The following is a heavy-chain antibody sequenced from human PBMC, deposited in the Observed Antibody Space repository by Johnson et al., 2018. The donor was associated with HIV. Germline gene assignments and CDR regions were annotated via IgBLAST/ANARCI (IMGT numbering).Heavy chain of an antibody. J-gene: IGHJ3*02. Sequence: QVQLVESGGGVVQPGRSLSLSCAASGFTFSSYAIHWVRQAPGKGLEWVSGINWNGGSTGYADSVKGRFTISRDNAKNTLYLQMNSLRVEDMAVYYCARSRGPMRKDAFDIWGQGTKVTVSS. D-gene: IGHD3-10*01. CDR1: GFTFSSYA. CDR2: INWNGGST. CDR3: ARSRGPMRKDAFDI. V-gene: IGHV3-NL1*01.